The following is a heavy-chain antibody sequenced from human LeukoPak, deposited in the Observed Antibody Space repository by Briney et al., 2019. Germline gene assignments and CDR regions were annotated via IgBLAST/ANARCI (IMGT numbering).Heavy chain of an antibody. J-gene: IGHJ4*02. CDR1: GYRFTSYW. CDR3: ARVRGSGGFVIDY. D-gene: IGHD6-19*01. CDR2: IFPGGSDT. Sequence: GASPKISFKASGYRFTSYWNGWVRQMPGKGAEWMGIIFPGGSDTRYSPSFQGQVTISADKTNSTAYLQWSSLKAADTAMYYCARVRGSGGFVIDYWGQGTLVTVSS. V-gene: IGHV5-51*01.